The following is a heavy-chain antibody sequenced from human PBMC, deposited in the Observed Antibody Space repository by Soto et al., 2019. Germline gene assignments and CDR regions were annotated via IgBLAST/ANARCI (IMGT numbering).Heavy chain of an antibody. CDR2: ISSSSYI. D-gene: IGHD6-19*01. CDR1: GFTFSSYS. J-gene: IGHJ3*02. Sequence: GGSLRLSCAASGFTFSSYSMNWVRQAPGKGLEWVSSISSSSYIYYADSVKGRFTISRDNAKNSLYPQMNSLRAEDTAVYYCARDLGVYSSGWYDAFDIWGQGTMVTVSS. CDR3: ARDLGVYSSGWYDAFDI. V-gene: IGHV3-21*01.